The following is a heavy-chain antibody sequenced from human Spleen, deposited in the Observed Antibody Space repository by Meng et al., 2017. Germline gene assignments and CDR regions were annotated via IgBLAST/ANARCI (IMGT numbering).Heavy chain of an antibody. D-gene: IGHD4-17*01. CDR2: ISTSGGST. CDR1: GFTFSSYA. J-gene: IGHJ4*02. V-gene: IGHV3-23*01. CDR3: ADERDGDSSIDY. Sequence: GESLKISCAASGFTFSSYAMTWVRQAPGKGLGWGSIISTSGGSTYYADCVKGRCTISRDKSKNTLYLQMASRRAEDTVVYYCADERDGDSSIDYWGQGTLVTVSS.